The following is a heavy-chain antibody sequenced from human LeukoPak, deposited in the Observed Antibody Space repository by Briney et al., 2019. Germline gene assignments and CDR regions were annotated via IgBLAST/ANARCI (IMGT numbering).Heavy chain of an antibody. CDR1: GFTVSSNY. Sequence: GGSLRLSCAASGFTVSSNYMSWVRQAPGKGLEWVSVIYSGGSTYYADSVKGRFTISRDNSKNTLYLQMNSLRAEDTAVYYCARDVRAAGYNWFDPWGQGILVTVPS. CDR2: IYSGGST. D-gene: IGHD6-13*01. V-gene: IGHV3-66*02. CDR3: ARDVRAAGYNWFDP. J-gene: IGHJ5*02.